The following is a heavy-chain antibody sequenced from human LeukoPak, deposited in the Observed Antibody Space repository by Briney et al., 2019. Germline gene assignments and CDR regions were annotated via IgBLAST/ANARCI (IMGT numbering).Heavy chain of an antibody. V-gene: IGHV4-59*01. J-gene: IGHJ4*02. CDR1: GGSISSYY. D-gene: IGHD2-8*01. CDR2: IYHSGST. CDR3: ARGVLVTVYAAFDY. Sequence: SETLSLACTVSGGSISSYYWSWIRQPPGKGLEWIGYIYHSGSTNYNPSLKSRVTISVDTSKNQFSLKLSSVTAADTAVYYCARGVLVTVYAAFDYWGQGTLVTVSS.